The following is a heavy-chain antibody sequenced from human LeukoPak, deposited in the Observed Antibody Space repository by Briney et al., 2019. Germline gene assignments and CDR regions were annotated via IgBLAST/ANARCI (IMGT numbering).Heavy chain of an antibody. J-gene: IGHJ6*02. CDR1: GGSISSYY. CDR2: VYYSGST. V-gene: IGHV4-59*01. CDR3: ARGKSDYPAFGMDV. D-gene: IGHD4-17*01. Sequence: SETLSLTCTVSGGSISSYYWSWIRQPPGKGLEWIGYVYYSGSTKYNPSLKSRVTISVDTSKNQFSLRLSSVTAADTAVYYCARGKSDYPAFGMDVWGQGTTVTVSS.